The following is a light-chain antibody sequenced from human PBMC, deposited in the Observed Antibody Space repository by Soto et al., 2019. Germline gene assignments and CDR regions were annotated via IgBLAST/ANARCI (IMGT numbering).Light chain of an antibody. Sequence: EIVLTQSPGTLSLSPGERATLSCRASQSVSSSYLAWYQQKPGQAPRLLIYGASSRATGIPDRFSGSGSGTDFTLIISRLEPEDFAVYYCPQYGSSPSITFGQGTRLRIK. CDR3: PQYGSSPSIT. CDR1: QSVSSSY. J-gene: IGKJ5*01. CDR2: GAS. V-gene: IGKV3-20*01.